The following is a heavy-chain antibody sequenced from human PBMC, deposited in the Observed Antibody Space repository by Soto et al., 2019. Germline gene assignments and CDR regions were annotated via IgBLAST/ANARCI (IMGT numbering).Heavy chain of an antibody. CDR1: GGSFSGYY. Sequence: SETLSLTCAVYGGSFSGYYWSWIRQPPGKGLEWIGEINHSGSTNYNPSLKSRVTISVDTSKNQFSLKLSSVTAADTAVYYCARGRGYCSSTSFYKGRYYYGMDVWGQGTTVTVSS. D-gene: IGHD2-2*02. CDR3: ARGRGYCSSTSFYKGRYYYGMDV. J-gene: IGHJ6*02. CDR2: INHSGST. V-gene: IGHV4-34*01.